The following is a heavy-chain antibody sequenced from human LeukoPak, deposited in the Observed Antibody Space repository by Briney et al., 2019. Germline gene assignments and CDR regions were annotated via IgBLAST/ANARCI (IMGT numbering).Heavy chain of an antibody. V-gene: IGHV3-23*01. J-gene: IGHJ4*02. D-gene: IGHD2-15*01. CDR2: ITASGDST. CDR3: ARRDIVVIVSASDY. CDR1: GFTFSNYV. Sequence: HPGGSLRLSCAASGFTFSNYVMIWVRQAPGKGLEWVSGITASGDSTYYADSVKGRFTMSRDNSKNTVYLQMNSLRVDDTAVYYCARRDIVVIVSASDYWGQGTLVTVSS.